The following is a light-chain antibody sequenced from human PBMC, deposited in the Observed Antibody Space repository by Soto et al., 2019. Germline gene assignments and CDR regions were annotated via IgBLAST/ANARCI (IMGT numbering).Light chain of an antibody. CDR2: GNS. CDR3: QSYDSSPSDSVV. Sequence: QSVLTQPPSVSGAPGQRVTISCTGSSSNIGAGYDVHWYQQLPGTAPKLLIYGNSNRPSGVPDRFSGSKSGTSASLAITGLQAEDEADYYCQSYDSSPSDSVVFGGGTKLTVL. CDR1: SSNIGAGYD. J-gene: IGLJ2*01. V-gene: IGLV1-40*01.